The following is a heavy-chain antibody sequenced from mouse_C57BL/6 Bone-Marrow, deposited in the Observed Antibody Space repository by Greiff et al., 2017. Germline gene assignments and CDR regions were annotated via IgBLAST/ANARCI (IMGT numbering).Heavy chain of an antibody. V-gene: IGHV14-1*01. Sequence: EVPLQQSGAELVRPGASVKLSCTASGFNIKDYYMHWVKQRPEQGLEWIGRIDPEDGDTEYAPKFPGKATMTADTSSNTAYLQLSSLTSEDTAVYYCTIREGAMDYWGQGTSVTVSS. CDR2: IDPEDGDT. J-gene: IGHJ4*01. CDR1: GFNIKDYY. CDR3: TIREGAMDY.